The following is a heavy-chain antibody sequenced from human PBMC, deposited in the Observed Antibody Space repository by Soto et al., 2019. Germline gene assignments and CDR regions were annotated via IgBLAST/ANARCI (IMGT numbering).Heavy chain of an antibody. CDR1: VFSFDNYG. Sequence: GGSLRLSGQACVFSFDNYGMHWVRQAPGKGLEWVAVITYDGSFQYYADSVKGRFTISRDNSKNTLSLHLNTLKPEDTAVYNGAKDRVGGPFYTPLAFWRQGTLVTVSS. J-gene: IGHJ4*02. V-gene: IGHV3-30*18. CDR3: AKDRVGGPFYTPLAF. D-gene: IGHD2-2*02. CDR2: ITYDGSFQ.